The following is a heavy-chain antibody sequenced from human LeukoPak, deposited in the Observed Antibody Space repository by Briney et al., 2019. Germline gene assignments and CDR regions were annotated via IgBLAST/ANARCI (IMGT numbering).Heavy chain of an antibody. CDR3: ASGGSGYDLDY. CDR2: ISYDGSNK. D-gene: IGHD5-12*01. V-gene: IGHV3-30*04. CDR1: GFTFSSYA. Sequence: GGSLRLSCAASGFTFSSYAMHWVRRAPGKGLEWVAVISYDGSNKYYADSVKGRFTISRDNSKNTLYLQMNSLRAEDTAVYYCASGGSGYDLDYWGQGTLVTVSS. J-gene: IGHJ4*02.